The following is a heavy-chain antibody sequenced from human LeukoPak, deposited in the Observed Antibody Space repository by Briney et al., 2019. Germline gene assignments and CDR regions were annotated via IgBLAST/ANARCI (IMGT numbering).Heavy chain of an antibody. CDR2: IYYSGST. J-gene: IGHJ3*02. Sequence: SETLSLTCTVSGGSISNYYWNWIRQSPGKGLEWIGYIYYSGSTNYNPSLKSRVSISVDTSKNHFSLKLSSVTAADTAVYYCAAGGGVDIWGQGTMVTVSS. CDR1: GGSISNYY. V-gene: IGHV4-59*01. D-gene: IGHD3-16*01. CDR3: AAGGGVDI.